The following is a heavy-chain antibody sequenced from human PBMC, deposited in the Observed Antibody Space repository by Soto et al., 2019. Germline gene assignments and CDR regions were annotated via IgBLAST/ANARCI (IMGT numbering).Heavy chain of an antibody. CDR2: ITRDSNHI. CDR3: ARPFKVGSTPLGY. CDR1: GFTFTAYT. J-gene: IGHJ4*02. Sequence: LRLSCAASGFTFTAYTINWVRQAPGKGLEWVASITRDSNHIYFADSVKGRFTLSRDNAKNSVYLQMNSLRAEDTAIYFCARPFKVGSTPLGYWGQGTLVTVSS. D-gene: IGHD1-26*01. V-gene: IGHV3-21*01.